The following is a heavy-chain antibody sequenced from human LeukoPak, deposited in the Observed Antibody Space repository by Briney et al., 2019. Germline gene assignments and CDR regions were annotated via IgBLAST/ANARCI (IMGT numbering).Heavy chain of an antibody. CDR3: ARDQFGYSYGFDY. CDR1: GFTVSSNY. D-gene: IGHD5-18*01. V-gene: IGHV3-53*05. Sequence: GGSLRLSCAASGFTVSSNYMSWVRQAPGKGLEWVSIIYSDGTTYYTDSVKGRFTISRDNSKNTLYLQMNSLRAEDTAVYYCARDQFGYSYGFDYWGQGTLVTVSS. J-gene: IGHJ4*02. CDR2: IYSDGTT.